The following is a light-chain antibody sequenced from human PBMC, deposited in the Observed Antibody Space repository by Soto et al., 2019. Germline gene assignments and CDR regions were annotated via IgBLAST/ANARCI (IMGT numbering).Light chain of an antibody. CDR1: SSDVGGYNY. J-gene: IGLJ2*01. Sequence: QSALTQPASVSGSPGQSIAISCTGTSSDVGGYNYVSWFQHHPGKAPKLIIYDVSNRPSGVSNRFSGSKSGNTASLTISGLQAEDEADYYCSSYTSSNTVTFGGGTKVTVL. CDR3: SSYTSSNTVT. V-gene: IGLV2-14*03. CDR2: DVS.